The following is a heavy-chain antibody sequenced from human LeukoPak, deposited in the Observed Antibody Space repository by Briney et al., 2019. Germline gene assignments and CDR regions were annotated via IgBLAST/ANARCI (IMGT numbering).Heavy chain of an antibody. CDR1: GGSFSGYY. CDR2: INHSGST. D-gene: IGHD5-24*01. Sequence: PSETLSLTCAVYGGSFSGYYWSWIRQPPGKGLEWIGEINHSGSTNYNPSLKSRVTISVDTSKNQFSLKLSSVTAADTAVYYCARTHYNGGLFDYWGQGTLVTVSS. CDR3: ARTHYNGGLFDY. V-gene: IGHV4-34*01. J-gene: IGHJ4*02.